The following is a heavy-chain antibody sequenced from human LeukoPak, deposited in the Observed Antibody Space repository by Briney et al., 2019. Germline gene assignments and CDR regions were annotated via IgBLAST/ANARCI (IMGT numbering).Heavy chain of an antibody. CDR2: VYFNGDT. CDR3: ARPFGLMRSYRHLDH. Sequence: SSETLSLTCSLSSGSISSYYWTWLRQPPGKTLQWIGNVYFNGDTNFNPSLKSRVTISVDTSNNQFSLKLTSVTAADTAVYYCARPFGLMRSYRHLDHWGPGILVTVSA. D-gene: IGHD3/OR15-3a*01. J-gene: IGHJ4*02. CDR1: SGSISSYY. V-gene: IGHV4-59*08.